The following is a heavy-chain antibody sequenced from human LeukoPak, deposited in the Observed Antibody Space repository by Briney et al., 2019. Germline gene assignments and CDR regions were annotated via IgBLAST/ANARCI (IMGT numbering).Heavy chain of an antibody. J-gene: IGHJ6*02. CDR2: IIPILGIA. CDR3: ARDLARGYCSGGSCYPPHYYYYGMDV. V-gene: IGHV1-69*04. D-gene: IGHD2-15*01. CDR1: GGTFSSYA. Sequence: SVKVSCKASGGTFSSYAISWVRQAPGQGLEWMGRIIPILGIASYAQKFQGRVTITADKSTSTAYMELSSLRSEDTAVYYCARDLARGYCSGGSCYPPHYYYYGMDVWGQGTTVTVSS.